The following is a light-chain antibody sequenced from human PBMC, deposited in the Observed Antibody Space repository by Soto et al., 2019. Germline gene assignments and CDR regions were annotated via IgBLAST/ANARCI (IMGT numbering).Light chain of an antibody. CDR2: STT. V-gene: IGLV7-43*01. CDR1: TGAVTSRYY. CDR3: LLFYGDGVV. Sequence: QTVVTQEPSLTVSPGGTVTLTCASSTGAVTSRYYPNWFQQKPGQPPRALIYSTTYKHSWTPARFSGSLLGGKAALTLSGVQPEDEADYYCLLFYGDGVVFGGGTKLTVL. J-gene: IGLJ2*01.